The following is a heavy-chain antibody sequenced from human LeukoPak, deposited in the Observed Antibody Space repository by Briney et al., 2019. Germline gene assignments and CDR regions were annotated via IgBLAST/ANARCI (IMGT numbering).Heavy chain of an antibody. CDR3: ARGGGMEAFDI. V-gene: IGHV1-18*01. Sequence: SSVKVSCKASGYTFTSYGISWVRQAPGQGLEWMGWISAYNGNTNYAQKLQGRVTMTTDTSTSTDYMELRSLRSGDTAVYYCARGGGMEAFDIWGQGTMVTVSS. CDR2: ISAYNGNT. D-gene: IGHD6-13*01. J-gene: IGHJ3*02. CDR1: GYTFTSYG.